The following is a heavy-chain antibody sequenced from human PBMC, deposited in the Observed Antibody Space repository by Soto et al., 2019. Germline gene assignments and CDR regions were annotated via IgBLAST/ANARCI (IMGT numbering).Heavy chain of an antibody. V-gene: IGHV3-9*01. CDR3: ARGGVEPFDY. CDR2: ITSRGTDI. D-gene: IGHD3-10*01. J-gene: IGHJ4*02. CDR1: RFFFGDYA. Sequence: PGGSLRLSCAASRFFFGDYAFHWVRQAPGKGLEWVAGITSRGTDIAYADSVKGRFIISRDDAKSELYLQMNNLRAEDTAVYYCARGGVEPFDYWGQGALVTVSS.